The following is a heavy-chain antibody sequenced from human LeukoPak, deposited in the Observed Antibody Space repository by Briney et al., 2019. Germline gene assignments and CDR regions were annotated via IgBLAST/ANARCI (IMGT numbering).Heavy chain of an antibody. CDR1: GGSISSGGYY. J-gene: IGHJ6*02. CDR2: IYHSGST. CDR3: ARGDYGDYGDFYYYGLDV. V-gene: IGHV4-30-2*01. Sequence: SETLSLTCTVSGGSISSGGYYWSWIRQPPGKGLEWIGYIYHSGSTYYNPSLKSRVTISVDRSRNQFSLKLNSVTAADTAVYYCARGDYGDYGDFYYYGLDVWGQGTTVTVSS. D-gene: IGHD4-17*01.